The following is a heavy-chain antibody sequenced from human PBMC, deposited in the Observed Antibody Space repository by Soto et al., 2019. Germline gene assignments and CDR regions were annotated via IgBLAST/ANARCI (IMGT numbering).Heavy chain of an antibody. D-gene: IGHD3-9*01. V-gene: IGHV3-23*01. CDR2: ISGSGGST. CDR3: AKNTTFTGYYNAPFDY. J-gene: IGHJ4*02. Sequence: GGSLRLSCAASGFTFSSYAMSWVRQAPGKGLEWVSAISGSGGSTYYADSVKGRFTISRDNSKNTLYLQMNSLRAEDTAVYYCAKNTTFTGYYNAPFDYWGQGTLVTVSS. CDR1: GFTFSSYA.